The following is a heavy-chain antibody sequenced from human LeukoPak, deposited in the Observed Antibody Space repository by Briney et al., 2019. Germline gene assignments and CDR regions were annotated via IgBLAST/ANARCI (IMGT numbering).Heavy chain of an antibody. V-gene: IGHV1-2*02. CDR1: GYTFTSYY. Sequence: ASVKVSCKASGYTFTSYYMHWVRQAPGQGLEYMGWINPNSGGTNYAQKFQGRVTMTRDTSISTAYMELIRLRSDDTAVYYCARDGDDSSGFYHNWGQGTLVTVSS. CDR2: INPNSGGT. CDR3: ARDGDDSSGFYHN. J-gene: IGHJ4*02. D-gene: IGHD3-22*01.